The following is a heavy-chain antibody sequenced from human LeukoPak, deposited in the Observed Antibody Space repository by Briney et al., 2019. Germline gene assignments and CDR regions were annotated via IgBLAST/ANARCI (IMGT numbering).Heavy chain of an antibody. Sequence: PGGSLRLSCAASGFTFSSYSMNWVRQAPGKRLEWVSSISSSSSYIYYADSVKGRFTISRDNAKNSLYLQMNSLRAEDTAVYYCARDIVVVVAATPAFDIWGQGTMVTVSS. CDR2: ISSSSSYI. V-gene: IGHV3-21*01. J-gene: IGHJ3*02. CDR3: ARDIVVVVAATPAFDI. D-gene: IGHD2-15*01. CDR1: GFTFSSYS.